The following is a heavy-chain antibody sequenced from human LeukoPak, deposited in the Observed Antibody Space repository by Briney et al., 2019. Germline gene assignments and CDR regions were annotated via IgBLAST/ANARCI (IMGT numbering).Heavy chain of an antibody. J-gene: IGHJ4*02. CDR2: MNPNSGDA. CDR1: GYSFTSYD. CDR3: ARSNFGGNVHFDY. V-gene: IGHV1-8*02. D-gene: IGHD4-23*01. Sequence: ASVKVSCKASGYSFTSYDINWVRQATGQGLEWVGWMNPNSGDADYTQKFKGRVTFTRDTSTRTAYMEVNSRGSEDTAVYYCARSNFGGNVHFDYWGQGTLVTVSS.